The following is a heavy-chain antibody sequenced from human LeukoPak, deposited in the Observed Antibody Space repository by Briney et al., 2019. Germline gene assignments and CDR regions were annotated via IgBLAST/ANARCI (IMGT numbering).Heavy chain of an antibody. D-gene: IGHD5-18*01. CDR1: GYKFTGYY. CDR2: INPNSGDS. V-gene: IGHV1-2*02. CDR3: AREIGGILVFDY. Sequence: ASVKISCKASGYKFTGYYMHWVRQAPGQGLEWMGWINPNSGDSHHAQKFQGRVTMTRDTSISTAYMELSRLRSDDTAVYYCAREIGGILVFDYWGQGTLVTVSS. J-gene: IGHJ4*02.